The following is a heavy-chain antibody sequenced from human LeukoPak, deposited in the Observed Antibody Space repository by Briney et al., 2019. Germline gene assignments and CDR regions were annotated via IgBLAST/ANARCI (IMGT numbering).Heavy chain of an antibody. Sequence: GGSLRLSCAASGFTFSGYGMHWVRQAPGKGLEWVAVISYDGSNKYYADSVKGRFTISRDNSKNTLYLQMNSLRAEDTAVYYCAKVSGVLRYFDWLSTPPYYFDYWGQGTLVTVSS. D-gene: IGHD3-9*01. V-gene: IGHV3-30*18. CDR2: ISYDGSNK. J-gene: IGHJ4*02. CDR1: GFTFSGYG. CDR3: AKVSGVLRYFDWLSTPPYYFDY.